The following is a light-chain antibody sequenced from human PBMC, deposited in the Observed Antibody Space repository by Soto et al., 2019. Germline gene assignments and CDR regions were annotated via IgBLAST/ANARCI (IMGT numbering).Light chain of an antibody. J-gene: IGLJ3*02. Sequence: QSALTQPASVSGSPGQTITISCTGTSSDVGGYNYLSWYQQHPGKAPKAMIYEVSNRPSGVSNRFSGSKSGNTASLTISGLQAEDDADYFCSSYTTSGTPVFGGGTKLTVL. CDR1: SSDVGGYNY. CDR2: EVS. CDR3: SSYTTSGTPV. V-gene: IGLV2-14*01.